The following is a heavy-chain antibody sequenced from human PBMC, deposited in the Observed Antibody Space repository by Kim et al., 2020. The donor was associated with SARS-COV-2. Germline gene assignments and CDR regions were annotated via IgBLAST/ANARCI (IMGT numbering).Heavy chain of an antibody. D-gene: IGHD3-3*01. Sequence: ASVKVSCKASGYTFTGYYMHWVRQAPGQGLEWMGWINPNSGGTNYAQKFQGRVTMTRDTSISTAYMELSRLRSDDTAVYYCARGMFYDFWSGHDYWGQGTLVTVSS. J-gene: IGHJ4*02. CDR2: INPNSGGT. V-gene: IGHV1-2*02. CDR1: GYTFTGYY. CDR3: ARGMFYDFWSGHDY.